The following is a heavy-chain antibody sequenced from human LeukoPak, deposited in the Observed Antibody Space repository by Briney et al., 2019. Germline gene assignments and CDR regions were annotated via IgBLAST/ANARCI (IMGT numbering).Heavy chain of an antibody. CDR3: ARVVPGGRGYYYYYMDV. CDR1: GDSISSGDYY. J-gene: IGHJ6*03. V-gene: IGHV4-61*08. Sequence: SETLSLTCTVSGDSISSGDYYWSWIRQPPGKGLGWIGYIYYSGSTNYNPSLKSRVTISVDTSKNQFSLKLSSVTAADTAVYYCARVVPGGRGYYYYYMDVWGKGTTVTVSS. D-gene: IGHD4-23*01. CDR2: IYYSGST.